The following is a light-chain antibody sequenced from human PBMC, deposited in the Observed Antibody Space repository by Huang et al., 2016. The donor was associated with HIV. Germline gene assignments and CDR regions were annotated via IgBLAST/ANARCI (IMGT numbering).Light chain of an antibody. Sequence: EIVLTQSPGTLSLSPGERATLAGRASQSVRSRSLAWYQQKPGQSPRLLIFGASNRAPAIPDRFSGSGSATDFTLTISRLEPEDFAIYYCQQYGSSPLTFGGGTKVEIK. J-gene: IGKJ4*01. CDR2: GAS. V-gene: IGKV3-20*01. CDR3: QQYGSSPLT. CDR1: QSVRSRS.